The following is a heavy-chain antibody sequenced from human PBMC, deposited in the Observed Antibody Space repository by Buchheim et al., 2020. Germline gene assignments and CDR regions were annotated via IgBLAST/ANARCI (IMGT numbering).Heavy chain of an antibody. D-gene: IGHD2-15*01. CDR3: AREIQDIVVVVAATHYYGMDV. J-gene: IGHJ6*02. Sequence: QVQLVESGGGVVQPGRSLRLSCAASGFTFSSYGMHWVRQAPGKGLEWVAVIWYDGSNKYYADSVKGRFTISRDTSKNTLYLQMNSLRAEDTAVYYCAREIQDIVVVVAATHYYGMDVWGQGTT. CDR2: IWYDGSNK. V-gene: IGHV3-33*01. CDR1: GFTFSSYG.